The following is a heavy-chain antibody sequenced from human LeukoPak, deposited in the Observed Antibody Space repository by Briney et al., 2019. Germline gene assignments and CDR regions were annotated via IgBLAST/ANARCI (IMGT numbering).Heavy chain of an antibody. CDR3: ARAEKVERATLTFNWVRPERRYYSGLDV. V-gene: IGHV4-4*02. D-gene: IGHD1-14*01. Sequence: SETLSLTCAVSGGSISSNNWWGWVRQPPGKGLEWIGEIYHSGSPNYNPSLKSRVTISVDKSRNHFSLNLSSVTAADTAVYYCARAEKVERATLTFNWVRPERRYYSGLDVWGQGSAVIVSS. CDR2: IYHSGSP. J-gene: IGHJ6*02. CDR1: GGSISSNNW.